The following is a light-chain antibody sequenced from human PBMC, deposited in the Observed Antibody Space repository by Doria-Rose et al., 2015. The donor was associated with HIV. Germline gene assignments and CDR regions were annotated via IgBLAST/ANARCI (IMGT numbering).Light chain of an antibody. CDR2: WAS. CDR3: QQYYDTPS. J-gene: IGKJ3*01. CDR1: QSLLYTSKHY. Sequence: TQSPESLGMSLGERATLNCTSNQSLLYTSKHYLAWYQQKPGQPPKLLIYWASTRQSGVPARFSGSGSGTDFTLTIRSLEAEDVAVYYCQQYYDTPSFGPGTTVDIK. V-gene: IGKV4-1*01.